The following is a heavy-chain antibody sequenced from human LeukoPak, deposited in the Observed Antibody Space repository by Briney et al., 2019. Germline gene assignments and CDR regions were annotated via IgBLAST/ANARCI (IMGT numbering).Heavy chain of an antibody. CDR2: IKPDGSEK. CDR1: GFTLSSYW. V-gene: IGHV3-7*01. J-gene: IGHJ4*02. D-gene: IGHD3-10*01. Sequence: PGGSLRLSCAASGFTLSSYWMTWVRQAPGGGLEWVASIKPDGSEKYYVDSVKGRFTIARDNAKKPLYLQMNSLRAEDTAVYYCARDLSPLVRASPMGYWGQGTLVTVSS. CDR3: ARDLSPLVRASPMGY.